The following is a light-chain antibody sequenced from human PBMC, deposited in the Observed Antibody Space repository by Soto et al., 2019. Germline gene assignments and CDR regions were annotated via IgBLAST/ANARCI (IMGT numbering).Light chain of an antibody. Sequence: QSALTQPRSVSGSPGQSVTISCTGTSSDVGGYNYVSWYQQHPGKAPKLMIYDVSKWPSGVPDRFSGSKSGNTASLTISGLQAEDEADYYYCSYAGSYTLFGGGIKLTVL. CDR1: SSDVGGYNY. J-gene: IGLJ2*01. CDR3: CSYAGSYTL. CDR2: DVS. V-gene: IGLV2-11*01.